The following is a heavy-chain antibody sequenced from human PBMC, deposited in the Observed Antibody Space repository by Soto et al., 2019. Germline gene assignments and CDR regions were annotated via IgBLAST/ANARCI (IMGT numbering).Heavy chain of an antibody. CDR2: ISTYNGDT. CDR1: GYTFTSYG. Sequence: QVQLVQSGAEVKKPGASVKVSCKASGYTFTSYGISWVRQAPGQGLEWMGWISTYNGDTNYAQKLQGRVTMTTDISTSTAYMELRSLRSDDTAVYYCATWGGSSWYEHNWFDPWGQGTLVTVSS. V-gene: IGHV1-18*01. D-gene: IGHD6-13*01. CDR3: ATWGGSSWYEHNWFDP. J-gene: IGHJ5*02.